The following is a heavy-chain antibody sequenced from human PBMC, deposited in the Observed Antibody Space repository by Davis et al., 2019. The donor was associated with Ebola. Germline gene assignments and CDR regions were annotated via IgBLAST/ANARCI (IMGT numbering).Heavy chain of an antibody. D-gene: IGHD3-22*01. CDR2: IDPSDSYT. J-gene: IGHJ4*02. Sequence: KVSCKGSGYSFTTYWISWVRQMPGKGLEWMGRIDPSDSYTDYSPTFQGQVTISADRSTSTAYLTLMRLKASDTAIYYSAGLNEYYDTSGPAKFSDYWGQGTLVTVSS. CDR1: GYSFTTYW. CDR3: AGLNEYYDTSGPAKFSDY. V-gene: IGHV5-10-1*04.